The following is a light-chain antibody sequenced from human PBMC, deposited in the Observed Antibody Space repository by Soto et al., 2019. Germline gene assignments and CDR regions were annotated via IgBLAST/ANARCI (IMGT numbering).Light chain of an antibody. J-gene: IGLJ1*01. CDR1: SSDVGDYNY. CDR3: TSYAGRYTYV. CDR2: EVT. Sequence: SVLTQPPSASGSPGQSVTISCTGTSSDVGDYNYVSWYQQHPSKAPKLMIYEVTKRPSGVPDRFSGSKSGITASLTVSGLQAEDEADYYCTSYAGRYTYVFGTGTKVTVL. V-gene: IGLV2-8*01.